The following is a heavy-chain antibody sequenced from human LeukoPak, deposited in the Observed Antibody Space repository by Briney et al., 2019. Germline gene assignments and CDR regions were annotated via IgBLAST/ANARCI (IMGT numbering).Heavy chain of an antibody. D-gene: IGHD3/OR15-3a*01. Sequence: SVKVSCKASGGTFSNYAISWVRQAPGRGLEWMGRIILILARTNYAQNFQGRLTISADTSTSTAYMELSSLRPEDTALYYCARDGGDFWTGMKYMDVWGKGTTVTVSS. J-gene: IGHJ6*03. CDR2: IILILART. V-gene: IGHV1-69*04. CDR3: ARDGGDFWTGMKYMDV. CDR1: GGTFSNYA.